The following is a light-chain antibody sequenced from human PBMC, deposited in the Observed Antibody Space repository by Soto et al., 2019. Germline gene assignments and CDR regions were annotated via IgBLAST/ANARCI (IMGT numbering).Light chain of an antibody. J-gene: IGLJ3*02. CDR1: SGDVGHYNF. Sequence: QSVLTQPHSVSGSPGQSVTISCSGTSGDVGHYNFVSWYQHHPGKAPKLIIYDVSTRPSGVPDRFSGSKSGNTASLTISGLQAEDEADFCCCSYAGSYTWVFGGGTKLTVL. V-gene: IGLV2-11*01. CDR3: CSYAGSYTWV. CDR2: DVS.